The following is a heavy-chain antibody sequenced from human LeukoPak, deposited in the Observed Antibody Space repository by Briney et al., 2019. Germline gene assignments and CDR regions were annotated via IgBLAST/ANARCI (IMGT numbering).Heavy chain of an antibody. CDR3: AVDSGWYHRFDY. CDR1: GGSISSSGDY. Sequence: SETLSLTCTVSGGSISSSGDYWGWIRQAPGKGLEWIGSIYYHENTYYNSSLKSRVTISVDTSKNQFSLKLSSVTAADTAVYYCAVDSGWYHRFDYWGQGTLVTVSS. V-gene: IGHV4-39*07. D-gene: IGHD6-19*01. CDR2: IYYHENT. J-gene: IGHJ4*02.